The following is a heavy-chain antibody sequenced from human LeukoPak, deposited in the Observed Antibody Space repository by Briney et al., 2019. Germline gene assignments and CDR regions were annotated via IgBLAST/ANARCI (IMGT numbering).Heavy chain of an antibody. CDR2: ISYDGSNK. Sequence: PGGSLRLSCAASGFTFSSYGMHWVRQAPGKGLEWVAVISYDGSNKYYADSVKGRFTISRDNSKNTLYLQMNSLRAEDTAVYYCAKDMYGGNSAADYWGQGTLVTVSS. CDR1: GFTFSSYG. CDR3: AKDMYGGNSAADY. V-gene: IGHV3-30*18. J-gene: IGHJ4*02. D-gene: IGHD4-23*01.